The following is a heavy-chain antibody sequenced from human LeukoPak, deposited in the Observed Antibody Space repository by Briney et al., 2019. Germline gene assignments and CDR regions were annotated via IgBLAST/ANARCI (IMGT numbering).Heavy chain of an antibody. D-gene: IGHD2-2*02. V-gene: IGHV1-18*01. CDR1: GYTLTSYG. J-gene: IGHJ4*02. CDR2: ISGYNGNT. CDR3: VRSSQRHPRYHFDY. Sequence: ASVTVSCKASGYTLTSYGISWARQALGQGLEWMGWISGYNGNTNYAQNLQGRVTMTTDTSTSTAYMELRSLRSDDTAVYYCVRSSQRHPRYHFDYWGQGTLVTVSS.